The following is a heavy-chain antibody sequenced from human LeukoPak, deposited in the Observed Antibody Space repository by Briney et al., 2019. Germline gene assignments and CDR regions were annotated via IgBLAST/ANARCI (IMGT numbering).Heavy chain of an antibody. Sequence: GGSLRLSCAASGFTFSNFGLHWVRQALGKGLEWVASIRYDGSNKYYADSVKGRFTISRDNSKNTLYLQMNSLRAEDTAIYYCAKAAESFGTGAFDVWGQGTMVTVSS. D-gene: IGHD3-10*01. CDR3: AKAAESFGTGAFDV. J-gene: IGHJ3*01. CDR2: IRYDGSNK. V-gene: IGHV3-30*02. CDR1: GFTFSNFG.